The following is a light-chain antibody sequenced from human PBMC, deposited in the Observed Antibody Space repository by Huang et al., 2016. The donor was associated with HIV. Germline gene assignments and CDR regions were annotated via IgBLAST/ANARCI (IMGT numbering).Light chain of an antibody. V-gene: IGKV2D-29*02. Sequence: DIVMTQTPLSLSVSPGQPASISCKSSQSLLHSDGKNYLHWYLQKAGKSPQLLISEVTNRVSGVPDKFTGTGSGTDFTLKISRVEAEDVGVYYCMQSIQLATFGQGTKVEIK. J-gene: IGKJ1*01. CDR3: MQSIQLAT. CDR1: QSLLHSDGKNY. CDR2: EVT.